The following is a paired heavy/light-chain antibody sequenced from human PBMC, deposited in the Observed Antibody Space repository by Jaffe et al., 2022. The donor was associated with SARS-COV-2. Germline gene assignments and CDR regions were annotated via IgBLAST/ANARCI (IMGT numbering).Light chain of an antibody. CDR2: GAS. V-gene: IGKV3-20*01. CDR3: QQYGSAPLT. J-gene: IGKJ4*01. CDR1: QTVRINY. Sequence: EIVLTQSPGTLSLSPGERATLSCRASQTVRINYLAWYQQKPGQAPRLVLYGASNRATGIPDRFSGSGSGTDFSLTISRLETEDFAVYYCQQYGSAPLTFGGGTKVEIK.
Heavy chain of an antibody. CDR2: ISGNGDYT. D-gene: IGHD3-10*01. Sequence: EVQLVESGGGLVQPGGPLRLSCAASGIIFKNYAMSWVRQAPGKGLEWVADISGNGDYTYYADSVEGRFTISRDNSINTMYLQMSSLRAEDTALYYCAKHKGSGVGNDYFDNWGQGAPVTVSS. V-gene: IGHV3-23*04. CDR3: AKHKGSGVGNDYFDN. CDR1: GIIFKNYA. J-gene: IGHJ4*02.